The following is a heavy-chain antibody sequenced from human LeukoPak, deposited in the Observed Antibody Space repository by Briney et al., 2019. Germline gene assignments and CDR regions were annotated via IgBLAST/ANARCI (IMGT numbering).Heavy chain of an antibody. J-gene: IGHJ5*02. Sequence: ASVKVSCKASGYTFTSYGISWVRQPPGQGLEWMGWISAYNGNTNYAQKLQGRVTMTTDTSTSTAYRELRRLRSDDTAVYYCARDSVPAAHPPNWFDPWGQGTLVTVSS. CDR3: ARDSVPAAHPPNWFDP. CDR1: GYTFTSYG. V-gene: IGHV1-18*01. D-gene: IGHD2-2*01. CDR2: ISAYNGNT.